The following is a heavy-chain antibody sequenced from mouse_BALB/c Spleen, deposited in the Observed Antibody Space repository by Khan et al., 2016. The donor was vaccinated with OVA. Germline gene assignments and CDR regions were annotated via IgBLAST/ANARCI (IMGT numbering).Heavy chain of an antibody. V-gene: IGHV2-3*01. CDR3: AKLRVFYFDF. Sequence: ELVESGPGLVAPSQSLSITCTVSGFSLTSDGVSWVRQPPGKGLEWLGVIWGDGSTNYHSALRSRLSIRKDNSKSQVFLKLNSLQSDDTATYYCAKLRVFYFDFWGQGTTLTVSS. CDR1: GFSLTSDG. CDR2: IWGDGST. J-gene: IGHJ2*01.